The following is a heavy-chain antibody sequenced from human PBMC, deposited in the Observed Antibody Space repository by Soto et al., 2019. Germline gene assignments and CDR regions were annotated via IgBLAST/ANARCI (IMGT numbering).Heavy chain of an antibody. J-gene: IGHJ5*02. D-gene: IGHD3-9*01. CDR1: GYTLTELS. V-gene: IGHV1-24*01. Sequence: ASVKVSCKVSGYTLTELSMHWVRQAPGKGLEWMGGFDPEDGETIYAQKFQGRVTMTEDTSTDTAYMELSSLRSDDTAVYYCARDETIIRDRYDILTFDPWGQGTLVTVSS. CDR3: ARDETIIRDRYDILTFDP. CDR2: FDPEDGET.